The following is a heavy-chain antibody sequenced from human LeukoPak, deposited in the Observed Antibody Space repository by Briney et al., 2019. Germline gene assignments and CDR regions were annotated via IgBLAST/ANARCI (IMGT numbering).Heavy chain of an antibody. CDR1: GGSISSSSYY. D-gene: IGHD3-10*01. CDR2: IYYSGST. Sequence: SETLSLTCTVSGGSISSSSYYWGWIRQPPGKGLEWIGSIYYSGSTYYNPSLKSRVTISVDTSKNQFSLKLSSVTAADTAVYYCARGGGGPFDYWGQGTLVTVSS. V-gene: IGHV4-39*07. CDR3: ARGGGGPFDY. J-gene: IGHJ4*02.